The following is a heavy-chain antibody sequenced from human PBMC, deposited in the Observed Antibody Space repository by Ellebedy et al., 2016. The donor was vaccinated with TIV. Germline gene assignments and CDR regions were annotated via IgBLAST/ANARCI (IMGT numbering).Heavy chain of an antibody. D-gene: IGHD2-21*02. V-gene: IGHV3-21*01. J-gene: IGHJ4*02. Sequence: PGGSLRLSCAASGFTFSDYYMNWVRQAPGKGLEWVSSISSSSSYIYYADSVKGRFTISRDNAKNSLYLQMNSLRAEDTAVYYCARAPVVTAIQTYFDYWGQGTLVTVSS. CDR3: ARAPVVTAIQTYFDY. CDR2: ISSSSSYI. CDR1: GFTFSDYY.